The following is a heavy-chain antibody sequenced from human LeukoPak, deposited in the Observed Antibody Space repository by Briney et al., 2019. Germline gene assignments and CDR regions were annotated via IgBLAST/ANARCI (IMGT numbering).Heavy chain of an antibody. CDR3: ARQGYSYGSIHYYYYMDV. CDR1: GGSISSYY. Sequence: SETLSLTCTVSGGSISSYYWSWIRQPPGKGLEWIGYIYYSGSTNYNPSLKSRVTISVDTSKDQFSLKLSSVTAADTAVYYCARQGYSYGSIHYYYYMDVWGKGTTVTVSS. D-gene: IGHD5-18*01. V-gene: IGHV4-59*01. CDR2: IYYSGST. J-gene: IGHJ6*03.